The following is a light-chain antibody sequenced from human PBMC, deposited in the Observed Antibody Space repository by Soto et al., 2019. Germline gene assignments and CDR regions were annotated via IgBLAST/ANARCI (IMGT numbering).Light chain of an antibody. Sequence: DIQMTQSPSSLSASVADRVTLTCRASQSISSYLNWYQQKPGKAPKLLIYAASSLQSGVPSRFSGSGSGTDFTLTISSLQPEDFATYYCQQSYSTPWTFGQGTKVDNK. CDR1: QSISSY. CDR2: AAS. V-gene: IGKV1-39*01. CDR3: QQSYSTPWT. J-gene: IGKJ1*01.